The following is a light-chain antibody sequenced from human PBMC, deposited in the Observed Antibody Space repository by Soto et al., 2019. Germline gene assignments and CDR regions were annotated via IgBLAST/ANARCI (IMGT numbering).Light chain of an antibody. CDR3: QQYNLFPWT. CDR1: QSISSR. V-gene: IGKV1-5*03. Sequence: DMQMTQSPSTLSASAGVRVTIACRASQSISSRVAWYQQKPGKAPNLLIYRASSLESGVPSRFSGGESGTEFTLTISSLQPDDIATYYCQQYNLFPWTFGQGTKVEIK. CDR2: RAS. J-gene: IGKJ1*01.